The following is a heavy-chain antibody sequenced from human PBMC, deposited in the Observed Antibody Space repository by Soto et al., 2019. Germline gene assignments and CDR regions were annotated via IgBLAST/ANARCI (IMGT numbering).Heavy chain of an antibody. J-gene: IGHJ5*02. Sequence: PSETLSLTCTVSGGSISSGGYYWSWIRQHPGKGLEWIGYIYYSGSTYYNPSLKSRVTISVDTSKNQFSLKLSSVTAADTAVYYCARTSAPVPSFDPLGQGTLVTVSS. CDR1: GGSISSGGYY. V-gene: IGHV4-31*03. CDR2: IYYSGST. CDR3: ARTSAPVPSFDP.